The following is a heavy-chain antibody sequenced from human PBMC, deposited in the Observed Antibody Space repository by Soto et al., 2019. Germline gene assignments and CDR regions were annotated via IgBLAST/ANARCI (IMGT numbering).Heavy chain of an antibody. Sequence: SVKVSCKASGGTFSSYAISWVRQAPGQGLEWMGGIIPIFGTANYAQKFQGRVTITADESTSTAYMELSSLRSEDTAVYYCAREGCSGGSCQFDPWGQGTLVTVSS. V-gene: IGHV1-69*13. CDR3: AREGCSGGSCQFDP. J-gene: IGHJ5*02. D-gene: IGHD2-15*01. CDR2: IIPIFGTA. CDR1: GGTFSSYA.